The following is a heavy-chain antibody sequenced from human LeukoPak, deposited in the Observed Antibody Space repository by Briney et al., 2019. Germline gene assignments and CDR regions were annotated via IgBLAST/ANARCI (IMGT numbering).Heavy chain of an antibody. CDR1: GYTFTSYY. CDR3: ARDGSSSGWFDP. CDR2: INPSGGST. D-gene: IGHD6-6*01. J-gene: IGHJ5*02. Sequence: ASVKVSCKASGYTFTSYYIHWVRQAPGQGLEWMGIINPSGGSTIYAQKFQGRVTMTRDMSTSTVYMELSSLRSEDTAVYHCARDGSSSGWFDPWGQGTLVTVSS. V-gene: IGHV1-46*01.